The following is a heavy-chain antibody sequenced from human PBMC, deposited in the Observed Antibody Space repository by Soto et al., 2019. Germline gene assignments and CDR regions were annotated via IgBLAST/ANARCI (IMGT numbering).Heavy chain of an antibody. CDR2: IYYSGST. Sequence: QVQLQESGPGLVKPSETLSLTCTVSGGSISSYYWSWIRQPPGKGLEWIGYIYYSGSTNYNPSLKSRVTISVDTSKNQFSLKLSSVTAADTAVYYCARDLRARGSATWFDPWGQGTLVTVSS. CDR1: GGSISSYY. J-gene: IGHJ5*02. V-gene: IGHV4-59*01. D-gene: IGHD3-10*01. CDR3: ARDLRARGSATWFDP.